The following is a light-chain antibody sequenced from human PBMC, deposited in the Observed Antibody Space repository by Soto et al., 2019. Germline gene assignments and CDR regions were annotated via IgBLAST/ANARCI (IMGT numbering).Light chain of an antibody. J-gene: IGKJ1*01. CDR2: KAS. V-gene: IGKV1-5*03. CDR1: QSISRY. CDR3: QQYNSYWT. Sequence: DIHMTQSPSSLSASVGDRVTITCRASQSISRYLSWYQQKPGKAPKLLIYKASSLESGVPSRFSGSGSGTEFTLTISSLQPDDFATYYCQQYNSYWTFGQGTKVDIK.